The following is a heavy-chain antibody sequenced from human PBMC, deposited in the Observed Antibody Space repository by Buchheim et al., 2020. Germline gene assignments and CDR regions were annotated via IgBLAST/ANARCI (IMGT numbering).Heavy chain of an antibody. V-gene: IGHV3-7*01. D-gene: IGHD6-13*01. J-gene: IGHJ4*02. CDR2: IKPDGSQK. Sequence: EVQLVESGGGLVQPGGSLRLSCAASGFTFSTHWMTWVRQAPGKGLEWLANIKPDGSQKQYVDSVKGRFTISRDNAKNTLSLQMNSRRAEDTAVYYCANAPAAAGIYWGQGTL. CDR1: GFTFSTHW. CDR3: ANAPAAAGIY.